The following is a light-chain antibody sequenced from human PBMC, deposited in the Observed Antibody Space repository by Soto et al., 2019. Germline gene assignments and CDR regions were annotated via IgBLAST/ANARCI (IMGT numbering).Light chain of an antibody. J-gene: IGKJ4*01. CDR2: DTS. V-gene: IGKV3-15*01. CDR3: QRYNNWPLT. CDR1: QSVSRS. Sequence: EIVLTQSPATLSLSPGDRATLSCRASQSVSRSLTWYQQKPGQAPRLLIYDTSTRATGVPARFSGSRSGTEFTLTINSLQSEDFAVYYCQRYNNWPLTFGGGTKV.